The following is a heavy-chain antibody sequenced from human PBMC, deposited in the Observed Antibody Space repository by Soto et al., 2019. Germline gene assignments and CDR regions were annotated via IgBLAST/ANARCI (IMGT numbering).Heavy chain of an antibody. Sequence: SETLSLTCTVSGGSISSSSYYWGWIRQPPGKGLEWIGRIYYSGSTSYNPSLKSRVTISVDTSKKQFSLKLSSVTAADTAVYYCARHVDTIFGLVIRRYYYYGMDVWGQGTTVTVSS. V-gene: IGHV4-39*01. CDR1: GGSISSSSYY. CDR3: ARHVDTIFGLVIRRYYYYGMDV. D-gene: IGHD3-3*01. J-gene: IGHJ6*02. CDR2: IYYSGST.